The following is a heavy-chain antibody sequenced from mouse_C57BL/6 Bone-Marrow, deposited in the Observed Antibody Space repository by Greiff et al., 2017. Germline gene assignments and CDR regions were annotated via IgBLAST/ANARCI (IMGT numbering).Heavy chain of an antibody. CDR3: SREEDGSILDWYFDV. V-gene: IGHV1-5*01. D-gene: IGHD1-1*01. CDR2: IYPGNSDT. CDR1: GYTFTSYW. J-gene: IGHJ1*03. Sequence: VQLKQSGTVLARPGASVKMSCKTSGYTFTSYWMHWVKQRPGQGLEWIGAIYPGNSDTSYNQKFKGKAKVTAVTSASTAYMELSSLTNEDSAVYYYSREEDGSILDWYFDVWGTGNTITVTS.